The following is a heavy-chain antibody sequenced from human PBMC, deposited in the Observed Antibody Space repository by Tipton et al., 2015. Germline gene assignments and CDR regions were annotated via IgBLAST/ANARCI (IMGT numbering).Heavy chain of an antibody. D-gene: IGHD6-19*01. Sequence: LRLSCTVSGGSISNYYWNWIRQPPGKGLEWIGYISYSGSPNNNPSLRSRATISVDASKNQFSLQLSSITAADTAVYYCARGHYVSGWYSHYFDLWGRGSLVTVSS. CDR3: ARGHYVSGWYSHYFDL. CDR1: GGSISNYY. V-gene: IGHV4-59*12. CDR2: ISYSGSP. J-gene: IGHJ2*01.